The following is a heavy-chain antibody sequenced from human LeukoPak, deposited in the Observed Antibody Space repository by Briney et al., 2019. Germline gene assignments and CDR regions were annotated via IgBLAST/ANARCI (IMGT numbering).Heavy chain of an antibody. D-gene: IGHD6-13*01. CDR2: IHTAGST. J-gene: IGHJ5*02. Sequence: GGSLRLSCAASGFSVSGNYMSWVRQAPGKGLEWVSFIHTAGSTFYADSVKGRFTISRDNSKNTLYLQMNSLRAEDTAVYYCARSKMSGLSIAAAGHWFDPWGQGTLVTVSS. CDR3: ARSKMSGLSIAAAGHWFDP. V-gene: IGHV3-66*02. CDR1: GFSVSGNY.